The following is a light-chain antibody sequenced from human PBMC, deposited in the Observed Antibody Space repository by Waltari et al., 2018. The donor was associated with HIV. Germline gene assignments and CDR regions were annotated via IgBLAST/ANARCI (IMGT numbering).Light chain of an antibody. CDR3: GTWDSGKNVWV. J-gene: IGLJ3*02. CDR1: SSNIGHNY. CDR2: DNN. Sequence: QSVLTQPPSVSAAPGQPVTISCSGSSSNIGHNYVSWYQHVTGAAHKPVLYDNNERPPGSRDRFSGSKCGTSATLDVTGLHPGDEADYYCGTWDSGKNVWVFGGGTKQTVL. V-gene: IGLV1-51*01.